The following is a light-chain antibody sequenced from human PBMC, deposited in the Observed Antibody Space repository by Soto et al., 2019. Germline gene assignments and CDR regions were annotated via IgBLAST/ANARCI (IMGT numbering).Light chain of an antibody. V-gene: IGKV1-5*03. Sequence: DSQLTQSPSTLSASIGERVTITCRASESVNSWLAWYQQKPGKAPKFLIYQVSSLQRGVPSRFSGSGSGTDLPLPISSLQPDDFATYYCQQYNRYPWTFGQGPKVDIK. J-gene: IGKJ1*01. CDR1: ESVNSW. CDR2: QVS. CDR3: QQYNRYPWT.